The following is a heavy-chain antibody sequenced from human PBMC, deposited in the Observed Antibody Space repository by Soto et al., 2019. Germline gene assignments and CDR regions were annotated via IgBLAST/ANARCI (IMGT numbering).Heavy chain of an antibody. CDR3: AHRLPSYCSSTSCYGFDY. J-gene: IGHJ4*02. Sequence: SGPTLVNPTQTLTLTCTFSGFSLSTSGVGVGWIRQPPGKALEWLALIYWDDDKRYSPSLKSRLTITKDTSKNQVVLTMTNMDPVDTATYYCAHRLPSYCSSTSCYGFDYWGQGTLVTVSS. V-gene: IGHV2-5*02. CDR1: GFSLSTSGVG. CDR2: IYWDDDK. D-gene: IGHD2-2*01.